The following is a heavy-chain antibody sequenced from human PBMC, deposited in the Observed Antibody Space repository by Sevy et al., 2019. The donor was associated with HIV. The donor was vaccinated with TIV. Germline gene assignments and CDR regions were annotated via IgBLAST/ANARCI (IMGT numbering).Heavy chain of an antibody. D-gene: IGHD6-19*01. CDR3: LLAEDAFDI. CDR1: GFTFSSYS. V-gene: IGHV3-33*01. Sequence: GGSLRLSCAASGFTFSSYSMHWVRQAPGKGLEWVAVIWYDGSNKYYADSVKGRFTISRDNSKNTLYLQMNSLRAEDTAVYYCLLAEDAFDIWGQGTMVTVSS. J-gene: IGHJ3*02. CDR2: IWYDGSNK.